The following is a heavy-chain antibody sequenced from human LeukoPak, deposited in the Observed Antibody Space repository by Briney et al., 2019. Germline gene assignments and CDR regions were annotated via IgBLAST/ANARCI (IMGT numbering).Heavy chain of an antibody. V-gene: IGHV4-34*01. Sequence: SETLSLTCAVYGGSFSGYYWSWIRQPPGKGLEWIGEINHSGSTNYNPSLNSRVTISVDTSKNQFSLKLSSVTAADTAVYYCARGSDYDILTGYQDDAFDIWGQGTMVTVSS. CDR3: ARGSDYDILTGYQDDAFDI. D-gene: IGHD3-9*01. CDR2: INHSGST. CDR1: GGSFSGYY. J-gene: IGHJ3*02.